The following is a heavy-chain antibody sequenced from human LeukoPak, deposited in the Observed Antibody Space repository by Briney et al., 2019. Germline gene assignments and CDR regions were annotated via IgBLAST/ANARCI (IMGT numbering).Heavy chain of an antibody. CDR1: GFTFSNAW. D-gene: IGHD3-22*01. V-gene: IGHV3-15*01. CDR2: IKSKTDGGTT. Sequence: GGSLRLSCAASGFTFSNAWMSWVRQAPGKGLEWVGRIKSKTDGGTTDYAAPVKGRFTISRDDSKNTLYLQMNSLKTEDTAVYYCTTCLTTYYYDSSGRVVDIWGQGTMVTVSS. J-gene: IGHJ3*02. CDR3: TTCLTTYYYDSSGRVVDI.